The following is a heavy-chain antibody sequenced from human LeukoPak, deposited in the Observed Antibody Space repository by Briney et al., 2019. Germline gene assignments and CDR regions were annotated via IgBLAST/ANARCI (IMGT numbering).Heavy chain of an antibody. J-gene: IGHJ6*04. D-gene: IGHD2-15*01. Sequence: PGGSLRLSCAASGFTFSSYEMNWVRQAPGKGLEWVSYISSSGSTTYYADSVKGRFTISRDNAKNSLYLQMNSLRAEDTAVYYCARDGGGYCSGGSCYSVSYYGMDVWGKGTTVTVSS. CDR1: GFTFSSYE. CDR2: ISSSGSTT. CDR3: ARDGGGYCSGGSCYSVSYYGMDV. V-gene: IGHV3-48*03.